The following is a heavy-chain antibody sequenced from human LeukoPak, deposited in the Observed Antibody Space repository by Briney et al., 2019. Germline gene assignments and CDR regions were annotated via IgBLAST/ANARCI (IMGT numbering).Heavy chain of an antibody. Sequence: SETLSLTCTVSGGSMSINNYYWAWIRQPPGKGLEWIGSIYYTGTTYYNPSLKSRVTISVDTSKNQFSLRLSSVTAADTAVYYCARVLYILRYFDHWGKGTTVTISS. D-gene: IGHD3-9*01. CDR2: IYYTGTT. J-gene: IGHJ6*04. CDR3: ARVLYILRYFDH. V-gene: IGHV4-39*07. CDR1: GGSMSINNYY.